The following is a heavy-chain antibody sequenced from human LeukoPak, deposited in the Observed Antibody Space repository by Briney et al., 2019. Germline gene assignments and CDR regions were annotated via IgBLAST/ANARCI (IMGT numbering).Heavy chain of an antibody. Sequence: SETLSLTCTVSGGSISSYYWSWIRQPAGKGLEWIGRIYTSGSTNYNPSLKSRVTMSVDTSKNQFSLKLSSVTAADTAVYYCAREGCSGGSCNFDYWGQGPLVTVSS. CDR3: AREGCSGGSCNFDY. D-gene: IGHD2-15*01. V-gene: IGHV4-4*07. CDR1: GGSISSYY. CDR2: IYTSGST. J-gene: IGHJ4*02.